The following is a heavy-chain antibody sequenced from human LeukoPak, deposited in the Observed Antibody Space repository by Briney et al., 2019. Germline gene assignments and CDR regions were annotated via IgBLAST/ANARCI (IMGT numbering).Heavy chain of an antibody. J-gene: IGHJ4*02. CDR2: IKQDGSEK. D-gene: IGHD4-17*01. CDR1: GFTFSSYW. V-gene: IGHV3-7*01. CDR3: ARDTWTTVTHIFDY. Sequence: GGSLRLSCAASGFTFSSYWMSWVRQAPGKGLEWVANIKQDGSEKYYVDSVKGRFTISRDNAKNSLYLQMNSLRAEDTAVYYCARDTWTTVTHIFDYWGQGTLVTVSS.